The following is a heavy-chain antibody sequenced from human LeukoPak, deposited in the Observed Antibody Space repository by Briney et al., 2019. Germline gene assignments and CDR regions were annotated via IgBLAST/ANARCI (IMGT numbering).Heavy chain of an antibody. Sequence: GGSLRLSCAASGFTFSSYAMHWVRQAPGKGLEWVAVIAYDGSNIYYADSVKGRFTISRDNSKNTLYLQMNSLRAEDTAVYYCARSRSGSMGWWFDPWGQGTLVTVSS. D-gene: IGHD3-10*01. CDR2: IAYDGSNI. J-gene: IGHJ5*02. CDR1: GFTFSSYA. CDR3: ARSRSGSMGWWFDP. V-gene: IGHV3-30*04.